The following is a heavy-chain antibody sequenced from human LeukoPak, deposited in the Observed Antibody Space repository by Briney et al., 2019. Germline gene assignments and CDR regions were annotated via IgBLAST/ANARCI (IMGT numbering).Heavy chain of an antibody. D-gene: IGHD2-15*01. V-gene: IGHV1-18*01. CDR3: ARDLGDIVVVVAASYFDY. J-gene: IGHJ4*02. CDR1: GGTFSSYA. CDR2: ISAYNGNT. Sequence: ASVKVSCKASGGTFSSYAISWVRQAPGQGLEWMGWISAYNGNTNYAQKLQGRVTMTTDTSTSTAYMELRSLRSDDTAVYYCARDLGDIVVVVAASYFDYWGQGTLVTVSS.